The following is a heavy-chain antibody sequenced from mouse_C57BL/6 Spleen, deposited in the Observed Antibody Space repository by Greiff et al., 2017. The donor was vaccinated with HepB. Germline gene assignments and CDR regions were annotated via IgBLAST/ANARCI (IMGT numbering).Heavy chain of an antibody. J-gene: IGHJ4*01. Sequence: EVQGVESGGGLVKPGGSLKLSCAASGFTFSDYGMHWVRQAPEKGLEWVAYISSGSSTIYYADTVKGRFTFSRDNAKNTLFLQMTSLRSEDTAMYYCARLYYGYDGYAMDYWGQGTSVTVSS. V-gene: IGHV5-17*01. CDR3: ARLYYGYDGYAMDY. CDR1: GFTFSDYG. D-gene: IGHD2-2*01. CDR2: ISSGSSTI.